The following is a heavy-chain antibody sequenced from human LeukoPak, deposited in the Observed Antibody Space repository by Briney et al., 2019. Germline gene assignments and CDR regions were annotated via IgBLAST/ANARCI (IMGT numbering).Heavy chain of an antibody. D-gene: IGHD3-10*01. CDR1: GGSINSYY. V-gene: IGHV4-59*01. CDR3: ARSSYYYGADAFDI. Sequence: SETLSLTCTVSGGSINSYYWSWIRQPPGKGLEWIGYVYYSGSTNYNPSLKSRVTISLDTSKNQFSLKLNSVTAADTAVYYCARSSYYYGADAFDIWGQGTMVTVSS. J-gene: IGHJ3*02. CDR2: VYYSGST.